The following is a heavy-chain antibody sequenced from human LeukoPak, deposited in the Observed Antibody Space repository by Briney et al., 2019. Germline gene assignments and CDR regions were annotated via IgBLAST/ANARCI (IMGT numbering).Heavy chain of an antibody. V-gene: IGHV3-23*01. D-gene: IGHD6-13*01. CDR3: AKDLSKGRIAAAGSFDY. Sequence: GGSLRLSCAASGLTFSSYAMSWDRQAPGKGLEWVSAISGSGGSTYYADSVKGRFTISRDNSKNTLYLQMNSLRAEDTAVYYCAKDLSKGRIAAAGSFDYWGQGTLVTVSS. CDR2: ISGSGGST. J-gene: IGHJ4*02. CDR1: GLTFSSYA.